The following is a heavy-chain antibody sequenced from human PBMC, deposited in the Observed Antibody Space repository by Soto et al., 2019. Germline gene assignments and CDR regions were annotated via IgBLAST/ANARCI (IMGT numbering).Heavy chain of an antibody. Sequence: SETLSLTFAVYGGSFSGYYWSWIRQPPGKGLEWIGEINHSGSTNYNPSLKSRVTISVDTSKNQFSLKLSSVTAADTAVYYCARGVAARPNWFDPWGQGTLVTVSS. CDR3: ARGVAARPNWFDP. CDR1: GGSFSGYY. J-gene: IGHJ5*02. D-gene: IGHD6-6*01. V-gene: IGHV4-34*01. CDR2: INHSGST.